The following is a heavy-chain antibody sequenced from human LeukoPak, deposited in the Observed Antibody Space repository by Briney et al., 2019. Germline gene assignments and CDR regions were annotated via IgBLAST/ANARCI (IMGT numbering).Heavy chain of an antibody. CDR2: ISAYNGNT. CDR1: GYTFTSYG. Sequence: ASVTVSCKASGYTFTSYGISWVRQAPGQGLEWMGWISAYNGNTRYAQNLQGRVTLTTDTSTSTAYMEVRSLRSDDTAVYYCARAQTTGFGESLHYWGQGTLVTVSS. V-gene: IGHV1-18*01. CDR3: ARAQTTGFGESLHY. D-gene: IGHD3-10*01. J-gene: IGHJ4*02.